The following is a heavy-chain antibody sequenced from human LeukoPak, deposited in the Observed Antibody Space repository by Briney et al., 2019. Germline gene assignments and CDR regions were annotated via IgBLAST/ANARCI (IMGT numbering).Heavy chain of an antibody. J-gene: IGHJ3*02. CDR2: MYYSGST. D-gene: IGHD3-22*01. V-gene: IGHV4-59*01. CDR3: AREEYYYDSSGYYYDAFDI. CDR1: GGSISSYY. Sequence: PSETLSLTCTVSGGSISSYYWSWIRQPPGKGLEWIGYMYYSGSTNYNPSLKSRVTISVDTSKNQVSLTLSSVTAADTAVYYCAREEYYYDSSGYYYDAFDIWGQGTMVTVSS.